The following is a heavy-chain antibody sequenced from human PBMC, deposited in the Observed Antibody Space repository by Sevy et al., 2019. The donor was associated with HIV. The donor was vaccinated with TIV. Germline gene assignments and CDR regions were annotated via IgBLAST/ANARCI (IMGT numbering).Heavy chain of an antibody. CDR1: GYTFTDYY. CDR3: ARLTTMPTSDLYGMDV. D-gene: IGHD1-1*01. Sequence: ASVKVSCKASGYTFTDYYIHWVRQALGQGLEWMAWINPNDGVTNYAQRFQGGVTVTRDTSISTAYMELRRLRSDDTAIYYCARLTTMPTSDLYGMDVWGQGTTVTVSS. J-gene: IGHJ6*02. CDR2: INPNDGVT. V-gene: IGHV1-2*02.